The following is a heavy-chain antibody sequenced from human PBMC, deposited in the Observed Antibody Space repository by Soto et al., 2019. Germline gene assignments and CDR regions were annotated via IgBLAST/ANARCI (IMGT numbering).Heavy chain of an antibody. V-gene: IGHV1-69*12. D-gene: IGHD1-26*01. CDR3: ARRRRELFHGYFDL. Sequence: QVQLVQSGAEVKKPGSSVKVSCKASGGTFSSYAISWVRQAPGQGLEWMGGIIPIFGTANYAQKVQGRVTXXAXEXXSTAYMGLSSLRAEDTAVYYCARRRRELFHGYFDLWGRGTLVTVSS. J-gene: IGHJ2*01. CDR1: GGTFSSYA. CDR2: IIPIFGTA.